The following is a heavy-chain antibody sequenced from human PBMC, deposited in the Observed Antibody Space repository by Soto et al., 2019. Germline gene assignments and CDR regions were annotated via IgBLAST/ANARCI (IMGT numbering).Heavy chain of an antibody. D-gene: IGHD2-2*01. V-gene: IGHV5-51*01. Sequence: PGESLKISCKGSGYSFTSYWIGWVRQMPGKGLEWMGIIYPGDSDTRYSPSFQGQVTISADKSISTAYLQWSSLKASDTAMYYCARRNYCSSTSGYAPPRVYYYYYLDVWGKGTTVTVSS. J-gene: IGHJ6*03. CDR1: GYSFTSYW. CDR2: IYPGDSDT. CDR3: ARRNYCSSTSGYAPPRVYYYYYLDV.